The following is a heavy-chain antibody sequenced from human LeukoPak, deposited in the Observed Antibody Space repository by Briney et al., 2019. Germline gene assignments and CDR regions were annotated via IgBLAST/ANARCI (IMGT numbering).Heavy chain of an antibody. D-gene: IGHD6-6*01. J-gene: IGHJ6*03. CDR3: ARASSLYYYNMDV. CDR1: GGTFSSYA. CDR2: ISAYNGNT. Sequence: ASVKVSCKASGGTFSSYAISWVRQAPGQGLEWMGWISAYNGNTNYAQKLQGRVTMTTDTSTSTAYMELRSLRSDDTAVYYCARASSLYYYNMDVWGKGTTVTVSS. V-gene: IGHV1-18*01.